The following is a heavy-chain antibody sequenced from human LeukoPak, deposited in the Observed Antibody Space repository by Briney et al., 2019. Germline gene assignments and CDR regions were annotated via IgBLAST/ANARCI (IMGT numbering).Heavy chain of an antibody. CDR2: IHTTGYT. V-gene: IGHV4-4*09. Sequence: SETLSLTCTVSGGSITTYYWSWIRQPPGKGLEWIAYIHTTGYTDYNPSLKSRVTISADTSKNQASLKLSSVTAADTAVYYCARHFDSYGSGTYEYWGRGTLVTVSS. CDR1: GGSITTYY. J-gene: IGHJ4*02. D-gene: IGHD3-10*01. CDR3: ARHFDSYGSGTYEY.